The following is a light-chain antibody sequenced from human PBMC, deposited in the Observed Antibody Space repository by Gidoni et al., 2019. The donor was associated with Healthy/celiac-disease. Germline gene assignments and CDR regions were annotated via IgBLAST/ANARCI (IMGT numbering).Light chain of an antibody. CDR1: ALPKKY. J-gene: IGLJ3*02. CDR3: YSTDSSGNQRGV. V-gene: IGLV3-10*01. CDR2: EDS. Sequence: SYELTQPPSVSASPGQTARITCSGDALPKKYAYWYQQKSGQAPLLVIYEDSKRPSGIPERFSGSSSGTMATLTISGAQVEDEADYYCYSTDSSGNQRGVFGGGTKLTVL.